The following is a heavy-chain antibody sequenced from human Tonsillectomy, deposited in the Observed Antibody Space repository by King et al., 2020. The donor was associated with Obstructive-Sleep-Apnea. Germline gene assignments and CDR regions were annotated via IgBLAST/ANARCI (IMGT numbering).Heavy chain of an antibody. CDR2: IKSKTAGGTT. D-gene: IGHD3-10*01. Sequence: VQLVESGGGLVKPGGSLRLSCAASGFTFSNAWMSWVRQAPGKGLEWVGRIKSKTAGGTTDYAAPVKGRLTISRDDSKNTLYLQMNSLKTEDTGVYYCTTDRGRDGSASYYYYYGMDVWGQGTTVTVSS. V-gene: IGHV3-15*01. CDR3: TTDRGRDGSASYYYYYGMDV. J-gene: IGHJ6*02. CDR1: GFTFSNAW.